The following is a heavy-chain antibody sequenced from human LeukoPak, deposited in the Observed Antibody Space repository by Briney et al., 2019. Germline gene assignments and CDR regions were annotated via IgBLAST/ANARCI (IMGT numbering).Heavy chain of an antibody. CDR3: AREGYCSSTSCFHPNYYYGMDV. V-gene: IGHV4-4*07. D-gene: IGHD2-2*01. J-gene: IGHJ6*02. CDR1: GGSISSYY. Sequence: SETLSLTCTVSGGSISSYYWSWIRQPAGKGLEWIGRIYTSGSTNYNPSLKSRVTMSVDTSKNQFSLKLSSVTAADTAVYHCAREGYCSSTSCFHPNYYYGMDVWGQGTTVTVSS. CDR2: IYTSGST.